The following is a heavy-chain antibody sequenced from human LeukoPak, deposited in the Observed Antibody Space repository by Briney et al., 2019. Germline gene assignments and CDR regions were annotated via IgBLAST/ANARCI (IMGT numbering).Heavy chain of an antibody. CDR2: IYSGGGT. V-gene: IGHV3-66*01. CDR1: GFTVSSNY. D-gene: IGHD6-13*01. J-gene: IGHJ4*02. Sequence: PGGSLRLSCAASGFTVSSNYMNWVRQAPGKGLEWVSIIYSGGGTYYADSVKGRFTISRDNSKNTLYLRMNSLRAEDTAVHYCARGIAAAGLDYWGQGTLVTVSS. CDR3: ARGIAAAGLDY.